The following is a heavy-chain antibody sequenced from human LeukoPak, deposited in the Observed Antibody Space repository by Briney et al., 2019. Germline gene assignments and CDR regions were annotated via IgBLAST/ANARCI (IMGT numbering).Heavy chain of an antibody. J-gene: IGHJ5*02. CDR2: INHSGST. D-gene: IGHD6-13*01. V-gene: IGHV4-34*01. CDR3: ARGAGYSSSWRPLGDWFDP. Sequence: SETLSLTCAVYGGSFSGYYWSWIRQPPGKGLEWIGEINHSGSTNYNPSLKSRVTISVDTSKNQFSLKLSSVTAADTAVYYCARGAGYSSSWRPLGDWFDPCGQGTLVTVSS. CDR1: GGSFSGYY.